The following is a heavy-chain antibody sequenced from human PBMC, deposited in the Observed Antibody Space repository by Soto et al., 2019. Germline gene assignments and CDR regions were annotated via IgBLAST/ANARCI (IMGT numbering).Heavy chain of an antibody. CDR2: ISGSGVSP. V-gene: IGHV3-23*01. CDR1: GFCITNYS. D-gene: IGHD3-10*01. CDR3: AKVTGYYYGSGPYGHYFDY. Sequence: PVGPLWLSCPASGFCITNYSTNWERQAPGKGLEWLSGISGSGVSPYYADSVKGRFTISRDNSKNTVYLQMNSLRVEDTAIYYCAKVTGYYYGSGPYGHYFDYWRQGALVTV. J-gene: IGHJ4*02.